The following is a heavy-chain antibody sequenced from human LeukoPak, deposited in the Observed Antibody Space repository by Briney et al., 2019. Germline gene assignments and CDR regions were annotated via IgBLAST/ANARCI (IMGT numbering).Heavy chain of an antibody. Sequence: GGSLRLSCAASGFTFSSYAMSWVRQAPGKGLEWVSAISGSGGSTYYADSVKGRFTIPRDNAMNSLYLQMNSLRAEDTAIYYCATSRTLDYWGQGTLLTVSS. J-gene: IGHJ4*02. CDR1: GFTFSSYA. CDR2: ISGSGGST. D-gene: IGHD3/OR15-3a*01. V-gene: IGHV3-23*01. CDR3: ATSRTLDY.